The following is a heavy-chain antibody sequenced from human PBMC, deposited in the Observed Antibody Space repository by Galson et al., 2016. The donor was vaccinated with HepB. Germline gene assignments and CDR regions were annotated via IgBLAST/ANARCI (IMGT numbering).Heavy chain of an antibody. J-gene: IGHJ6*02. V-gene: IGHV3-23*01. CDR3: AKDLSRRLMEFVSVAYDYGMDV. Sequence: SLRLSCAASGFNFSNYAISWVRQAPGKGLEWVSGISGSGISKYYAASVKARFSISKDNSNNMLYLQMNSLRVDDTAVYYCAKDLSRRLMEFVSVAYDYGMDVWGQGTTVTVSS. CDR1: GFNFSNYA. CDR2: ISGSGISK. D-gene: IGHD2-8*01.